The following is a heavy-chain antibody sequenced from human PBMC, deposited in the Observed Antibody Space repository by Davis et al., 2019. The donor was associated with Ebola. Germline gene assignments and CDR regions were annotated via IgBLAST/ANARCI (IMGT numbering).Heavy chain of an antibody. J-gene: IGHJ4*02. CDR2: IYSGGST. CDR1: GFTVSSNY. Sequence: GESLKISCAASGFTVSSNYMSWVRQAPGKGLEWVSVIYSGGSTYYADSVKGRFTISRDNSKNTLYLQMNSLRAEDTAVYYCARDSWGNPSTSLDYWGQGTLVTVSS. D-gene: IGHD1-1*01. V-gene: IGHV3-66*01. CDR3: ARDSWGNPSTSLDY.